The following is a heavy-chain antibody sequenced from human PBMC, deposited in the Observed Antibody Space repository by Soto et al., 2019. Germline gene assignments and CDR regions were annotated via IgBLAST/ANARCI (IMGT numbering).Heavy chain of an antibody. D-gene: IGHD1-20*01. J-gene: IGHJ4*02. CDR1: GGSVSSADYY. V-gene: IGHV4-39*01. CDR2: VFYTGFT. Sequence: PSETLSLTCTVSGGSVSSADYYWSWVRQPPGKGPEWIGSVFYTGFTSYNPSLESRVSVSVDTSKNQFSLKVSGVSAADTAVYYCATSQKGYNWNYFDHWGQGALVTVSS. CDR3: ATSQKGYNWNYFDH.